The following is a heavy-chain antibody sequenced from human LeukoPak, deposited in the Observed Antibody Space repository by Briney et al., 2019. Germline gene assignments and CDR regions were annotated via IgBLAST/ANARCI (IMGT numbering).Heavy chain of an antibody. Sequence: SETLSLTCTVSGGSLSSGDYYWSWIRQPPGKGLEWIGYIYYSGSTYYNPSLKSRVTISVDTSKNQFSLKLSSVTAADTAVYYCARDDDYGQYFDLWGRGTLVTVSS. CDR2: IYYSGST. CDR3: ARDDDYGQYFDL. J-gene: IGHJ2*01. CDR1: GGSLSSGDYY. D-gene: IGHD4-17*01. V-gene: IGHV4-30-4*08.